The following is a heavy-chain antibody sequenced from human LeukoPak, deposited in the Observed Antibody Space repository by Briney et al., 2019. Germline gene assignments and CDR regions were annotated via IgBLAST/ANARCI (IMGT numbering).Heavy chain of an antibody. CDR1: KFTFSNHW. V-gene: IGHV3-74*01. CDR2: VSPDGSTT. D-gene: IGHD5-24*01. CDR3: VRASRTVYNTFDS. Sequence: PGGSLRLSSAASKFTFSNHWMHWVRQAPGKGLEWVSRVSPDGSTTLYADSVRGRFTISRDNAKNTLYLQMNSLRAEDTAVYHCVRASRTVYNTFDSWGQGALVTVSS. J-gene: IGHJ4*02.